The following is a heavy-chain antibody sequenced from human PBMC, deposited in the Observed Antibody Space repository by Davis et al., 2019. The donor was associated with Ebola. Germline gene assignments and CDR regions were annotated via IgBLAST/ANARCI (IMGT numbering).Heavy chain of an antibody. V-gene: IGHV3-33*01. CDR2: IWYDGSNK. J-gene: IGHJ3*02. Sequence: GGSLRLSCAASGFTFSSYGMHWVRQAPGKGLEWVAVIWYDGSNKYYADSVKGRFTISRDNSKNTLYLQMNSLRAEDTAVYYCARDGGYDSSGYLDAFDIWGQGTMVTVSS. CDR3: ARDGGYDSSGYLDAFDI. CDR1: GFTFSSYG. D-gene: IGHD3-22*01.